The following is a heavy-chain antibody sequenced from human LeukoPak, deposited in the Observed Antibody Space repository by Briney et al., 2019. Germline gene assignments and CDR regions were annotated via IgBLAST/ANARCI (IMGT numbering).Heavy chain of an antibody. J-gene: IGHJ4*02. D-gene: IGHD2-15*01. Sequence: PGGSLRLSCAASGFTFSSYWMSWVRQAPGKGLEWVANIKQDGSEKYYVDSVKGRFTISRDDAKNSLYLQMNSLRAEDTAVYYCARTNTGYCSGSTCYYFDNWGQGTLVTVSS. CDR1: GFTFSSYW. CDR2: IKQDGSEK. CDR3: ARTNTGYCSGSTCYYFDN. V-gene: IGHV3-7*01.